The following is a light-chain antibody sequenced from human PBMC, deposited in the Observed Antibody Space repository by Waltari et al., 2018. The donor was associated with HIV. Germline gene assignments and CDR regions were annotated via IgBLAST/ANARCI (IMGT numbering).Light chain of an antibody. V-gene: IGKV1-39*01. CDR3: QQTYSNPST. Sequence: DIQMTQSPSSLSASVRDRVTITCRANQSIGNYLNWYQQKLGKAPKLLIYAASSLQTGVPSRFSARGSGTAFALIITSLQPEDFATYHCQQTYSNPSTFGQGTKLDI. CDR2: AAS. J-gene: IGKJ2*01. CDR1: QSIGNY.